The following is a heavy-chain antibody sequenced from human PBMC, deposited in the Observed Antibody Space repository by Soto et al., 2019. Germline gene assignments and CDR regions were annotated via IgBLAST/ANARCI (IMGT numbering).Heavy chain of an antibody. CDR3: AKDRRLYCRGGSCPPAWFDP. V-gene: IGHV3-23*01. CDR1: GFTFSSFA. Sequence: GGSLRLSCAASGFTFSSFAMSWVRQAPGKGLEWVSAISGSGGSTYYADSVKGRFTVARDNSKNTLSLQMNSLRAEDTAVDYCAKDRRLYCRGGSCPPAWFDPWGQGTLVTVSS. D-gene: IGHD2-15*01. J-gene: IGHJ5*02. CDR2: ISGSGGST.